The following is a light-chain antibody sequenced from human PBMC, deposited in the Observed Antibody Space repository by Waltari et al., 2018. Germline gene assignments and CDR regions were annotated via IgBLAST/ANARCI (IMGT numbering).Light chain of an antibody. V-gene: IGKV1-5*03. J-gene: IGKJ1*01. CDR1: QSIGNW. Sequence: DIQMTQSPSTLPASVGDRVTITCRASQSIGNWLAWYQQRPGKAPILLIYKASTLQATVPSRFSGSGSGTEFTLTINSLQRDDFATYYCQEYNTYFRTFGQGTKVEVK. CDR2: KAS. CDR3: QEYNTYFRT.